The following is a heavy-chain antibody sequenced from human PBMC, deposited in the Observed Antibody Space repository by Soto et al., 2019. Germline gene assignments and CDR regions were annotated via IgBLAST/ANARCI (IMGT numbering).Heavy chain of an antibody. Sequence: GASVKVSCKASGYTFTSYAMHWVRQAPGQRLEWMGWINAGNGNTKYSQKFQGRVTITRDTSASTAYMELSSLRSEDTAVYYCARYYTYSSGPNYNWFDPWGQGTLVTVSS. V-gene: IGHV1-3*01. CDR2: INAGNGNT. D-gene: IGHD6-19*01. CDR1: GYTFTSYA. CDR3: ARYYTYSSGPNYNWFDP. J-gene: IGHJ5*02.